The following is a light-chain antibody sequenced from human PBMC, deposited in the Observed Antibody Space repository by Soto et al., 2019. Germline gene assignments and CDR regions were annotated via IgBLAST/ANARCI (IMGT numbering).Light chain of an antibody. CDR2: DVS. J-gene: IGLJ2*01. V-gene: IGLV2-14*03. CDR1: ISDIGLYKF. Sequence: QSALTQPASVSGSPGQSITISCTGTISDIGLYKFVSWYQHHPGKAPKLIIFDVSSRASGISNRFSGSKSGNTASLTISGLQAEDEADYYCTSYTTDSIVVVFGAGTKLTVL. CDR3: TSYTTDSIVVV.